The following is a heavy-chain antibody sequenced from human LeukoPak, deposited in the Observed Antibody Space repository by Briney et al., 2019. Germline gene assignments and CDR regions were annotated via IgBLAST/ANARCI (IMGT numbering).Heavy chain of an antibody. CDR1: GGSISSSSYY. J-gene: IGHJ5*02. D-gene: IGHD2-2*01. CDR3: AREVVPASPLLHGWFDP. CDR2: IYYSGST. Sequence: PSETLSLTCTVSGGSISSSSYYWGWIRQPPGKGLEWIGSIYYSGSTYYNPSLKSRVTISVDTSKNQFSLKLSSVIAADTAVYYCAREVVPASPLLHGWFDPWGQGTLVTVSS. V-gene: IGHV4-39*01.